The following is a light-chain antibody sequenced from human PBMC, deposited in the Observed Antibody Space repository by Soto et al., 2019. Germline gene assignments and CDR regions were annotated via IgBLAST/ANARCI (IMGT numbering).Light chain of an antibody. CDR2: EDI. J-gene: IGLJ2*01. Sequence: QSALTQPASVSGSPGQSITISCTGTSSDIGLYNLVSWYPQHPGKAPKLIIYEDIERPSGVSDRFSGSKSGNTASLTISGLQTEDEADYYCCSYAGGASVVFGGGTKLTVL. V-gene: IGLV2-23*01. CDR1: SSDIGLYNL. CDR3: CSYAGGASVV.